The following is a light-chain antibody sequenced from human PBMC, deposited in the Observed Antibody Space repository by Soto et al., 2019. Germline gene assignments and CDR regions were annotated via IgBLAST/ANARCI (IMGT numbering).Light chain of an antibody. CDR3: QQYGSSPMYI. CDR1: QSVDND. CDR2: DAS. J-gene: IGKJ2*01. Sequence: EIVMTQSPATLSVSPGDRATLSCRASQSVDNDLAWYQQKPGQPPRLLIYDASTRATGIPARFSGSQSGTEFTLTISSLLSEDFAVYYCQQYGSSPMYIFGQGTKLEMK. V-gene: IGKV3D-15*02.